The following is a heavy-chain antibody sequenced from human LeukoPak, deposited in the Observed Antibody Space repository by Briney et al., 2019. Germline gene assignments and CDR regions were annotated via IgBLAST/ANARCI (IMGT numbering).Heavy chain of an antibody. CDR2: TGNKANSYTT. Sequence: PGGSLRLSCAASGFTFSDHYMDWVRQAPGKGLEWVGRTGNKANSYTTEYAASVKGRFTISRDDSKNSLYLQMNSLKTEDTAVYYCARSGEVGYSSSWREYYGMDVWGQGTTVTVSS. J-gene: IGHJ6*02. CDR3: ARSGEVGYSSSWREYYGMDV. V-gene: IGHV3-72*01. CDR1: GFTFSDHY. D-gene: IGHD6-13*01.